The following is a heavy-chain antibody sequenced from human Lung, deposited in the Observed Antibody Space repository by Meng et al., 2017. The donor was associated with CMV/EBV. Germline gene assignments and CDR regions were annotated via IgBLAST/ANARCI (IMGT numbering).Heavy chain of an antibody. J-gene: IGHJ4*02. CDR1: GYTFAGHY. Sequence: ASXXVSCKTSGYTFAGHYLHWLRQAPGQGLEWMAWIHYDTGETNYAQNFHGRVTVTRDTSITTVYMELRSLRPDDTAMYYCARDDNWGPDYWGQGTLVTVPS. V-gene: IGHV1-2*02. CDR3: ARDDNWGPDY. D-gene: IGHD7-27*01. CDR2: IHYDTGET.